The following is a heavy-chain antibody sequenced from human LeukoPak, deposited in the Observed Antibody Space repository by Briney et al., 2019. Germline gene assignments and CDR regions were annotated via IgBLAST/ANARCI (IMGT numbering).Heavy chain of an antibody. V-gene: IGHV3-74*01. Sequence: GGSLRLSCAASGFTFSSYWMHWVRQAPGKGLVWVSRINSDGSSTSYADSVKGRFTISRDNAKNTLYLQMNSLRAEDTAVYYCARQVGGWYNWFDPWGQGTLVTVSS. CDR2: INSDGSST. D-gene: IGHD6-19*01. CDR3: ARQVGGWYNWFDP. CDR1: GFTFSSYW. J-gene: IGHJ5*02.